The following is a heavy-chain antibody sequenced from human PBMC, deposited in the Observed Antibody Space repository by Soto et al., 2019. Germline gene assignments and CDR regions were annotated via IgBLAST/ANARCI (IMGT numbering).Heavy chain of an antibody. V-gene: IGHV4-59*11. J-gene: IGHJ4*02. D-gene: IGHD7-27*01. CDR2: IYYNGNT. CDR3: TRANWYSEY. CDR1: GGSISNHY. Sequence: QVQLQESGPGLVKPSETLSLTCSVSGGSISNHYWSWIRQPPGKGLEWIGYIYYNGNTNYNPSLKRRVTMSVDKSKNQISLKLTTVTAADTAVYYCTRANWYSEYWGQGTLVTVSS.